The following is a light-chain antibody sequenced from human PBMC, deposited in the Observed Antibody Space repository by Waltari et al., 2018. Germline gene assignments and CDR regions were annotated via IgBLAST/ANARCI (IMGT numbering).Light chain of an antibody. V-gene: IGLV1-40*01. CDR2: CKD. Sequence: QSVLTQPPSVSGAPGQRATISCTGTNSNIGAGYDVQWYQHFPGTAPKLIIYCKDTRPSGVPDRFSGSKSGTSASLAITGLQDEDEADYYCRSYDKNLRGQVFGGGTKLTVL. CDR3: RSYDKNLRGQV. J-gene: IGLJ2*01. CDR1: NSNIGAGYD.